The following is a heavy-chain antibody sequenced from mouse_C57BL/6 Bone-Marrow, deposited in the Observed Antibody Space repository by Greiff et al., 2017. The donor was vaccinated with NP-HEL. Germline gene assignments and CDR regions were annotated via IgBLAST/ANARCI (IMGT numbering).Heavy chain of an antibody. J-gene: IGHJ1*03. CDR1: GYTFTSYW. Sequence: QVQLQQSGAELVMPGASVKLSCKASGYTFTSYWMHWVKQRPGQGLEWIGEIDPSDSYTNYNQKFKGKSTLTVDKSSSTAYMQLSSLTSEESAVYYCARGPDGYPWYIDVWGTGTPVTVSS. CDR2: IDPSDSYT. V-gene: IGHV1-69*01. CDR3: ARGPDGYPWYIDV. D-gene: IGHD2-3*01.